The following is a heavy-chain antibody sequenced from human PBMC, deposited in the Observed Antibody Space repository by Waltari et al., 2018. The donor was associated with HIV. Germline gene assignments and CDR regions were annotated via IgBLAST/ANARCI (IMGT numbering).Heavy chain of an antibody. Sequence: VNLQVLVAGLVKPTESVSRSCTVYGSVFSCFFAGWIRQPPGKGLEWIGYIYYSGSTNYNPSLKSRVTISVDTSKNQFSLKLTSVTAADTAAYYCASTTFYYDNSGYFRYYFDYWGQGTLVTVAS. J-gene: IGHJ4*02. D-gene: IGHD3-22*01. V-gene: IGHV4-59*01. CDR1: GSVFSCFF. CDR2: IYYSGST. CDR3: ASTTFYYDNSGYFRYYFDY.